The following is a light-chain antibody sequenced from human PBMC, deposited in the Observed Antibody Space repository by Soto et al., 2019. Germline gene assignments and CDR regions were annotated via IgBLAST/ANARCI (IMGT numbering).Light chain of an antibody. Sequence: QSALTQPASVSGSPGQSITISCTGTSSDVGGYNYVSWYQQHPGKAPKLMIYEVSNRPSGVSNRFSGSKSGNTASLTISGLQAEEGAGDYCSSDGGRSGVCGGGTEGTVL. CDR3: SSDGGRSGV. J-gene: IGLJ3*02. CDR1: SSDVGGYNY. V-gene: IGLV2-14*01. CDR2: EVS.